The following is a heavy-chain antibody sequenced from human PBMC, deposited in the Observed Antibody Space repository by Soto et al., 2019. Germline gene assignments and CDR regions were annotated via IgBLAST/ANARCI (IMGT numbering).Heavy chain of an antibody. CDR1: GGTFSSYA. CDR3: ARGPRWLQSHAFDI. V-gene: IGHV1-69*13. CDR2: IIPIFGTA. J-gene: IGHJ3*02. D-gene: IGHD5-12*01. Sequence: GASVKVSCKASGGTFSSYAISWVRQAPGQGLEWMGGIIPIFGTANYAQKFQGRVTITADESTSTAYMELSSLRSEDTAVYYCARGPRWLQSHAFDIWGQGTMVTVSS.